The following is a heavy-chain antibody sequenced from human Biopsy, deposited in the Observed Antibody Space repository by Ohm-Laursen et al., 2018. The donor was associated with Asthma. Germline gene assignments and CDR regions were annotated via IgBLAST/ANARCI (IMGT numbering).Heavy chain of an antibody. CDR1: GDSIDSGDYS. CDR3: ARGWNCGGDCYSLDS. J-gene: IGHJ4*02. Sequence: SQTLSLTCAVSGDSIDSGDYSWTWIRQSPGVGLEWIGYIYRNGDTYYNPTLENRVTISIDRSKNQFSLRLRSVTAADTAVYYCARGWNCGGDCYSLDSWGQGTLVTVSS. D-gene: IGHD2-21*02. CDR2: IYRNGDT. V-gene: IGHV4-30-2*06.